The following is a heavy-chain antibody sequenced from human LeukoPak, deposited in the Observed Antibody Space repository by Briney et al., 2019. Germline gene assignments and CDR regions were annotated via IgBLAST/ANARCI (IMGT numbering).Heavy chain of an antibody. V-gene: IGHV3-21*01. J-gene: IGHJ5*02. CDR2: ISSSSSYI. D-gene: IGHD2-2*01. CDR1: GFTFSSYS. Sequence: PGGSLRLSCAASGFTFSSYSMNWVRQAPGKGLEWVSSISSSSSYIYYADSVKGRFTISRDNAKNSLYLQMNSLRAEDTAVYYCARSGGSTSPWFDPWGKGTLVTVSS. CDR3: ARSGGSTSPWFDP.